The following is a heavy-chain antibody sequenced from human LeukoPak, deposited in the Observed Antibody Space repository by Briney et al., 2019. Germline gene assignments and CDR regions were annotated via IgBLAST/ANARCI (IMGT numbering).Heavy chain of an antibody. CDR1: DGSFSGYY. V-gene: IGHV4-59*10. CDR3: ARGRVYMDV. Sequence: SETLSLTCAVYDGSFSGYYWSWIRQPPGKGLEWIGRIYTSGTTNYNPSLKRRVTMSVSTSKNQFSLRLSSVTAADTAVYYCARGRVYMDVWGQGTTVTISS. J-gene: IGHJ6*03. CDR2: IYTSGTT.